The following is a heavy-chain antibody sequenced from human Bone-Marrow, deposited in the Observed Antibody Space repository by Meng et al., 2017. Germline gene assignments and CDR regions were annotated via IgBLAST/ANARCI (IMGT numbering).Heavy chain of an antibody. CDR1: GFTFEDYG. J-gene: IGHJ6*02. V-gene: IGHV3-23*01. D-gene: IGHD5-18*01. CDR2: MSGSGGSI. CDR3: AKVDRAMAIYYYYGMDV. Sequence: GESLKISCAASGFTFEDYGMSWVRHVPGKGLEWVSGMSGSGGSIYYADSVKGRFTISRDNSKNTLYLQMNSLRGEDTAVYYCAKVDRAMAIYYYYGMDVWGQGTTVTVSS.